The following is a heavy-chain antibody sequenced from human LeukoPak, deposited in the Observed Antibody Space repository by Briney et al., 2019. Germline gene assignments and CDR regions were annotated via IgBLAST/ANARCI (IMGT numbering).Heavy chain of an antibody. D-gene: IGHD6-19*01. CDR1: GFTFSSYW. J-gene: IGHJ4*02. Sequence: GGSLPVSCAASGFTFSSYWMSWVRQAPGKGLEWVANIKQDGSEKYYVDSVKGRFTISRDNAKNSLYLQMNSLRAEDTAVYYCARGIAVAGTMDYFDYWGQGTLVSASS. V-gene: IGHV3-7*04. CDR3: ARGIAVAGTMDYFDY. CDR2: IKQDGSEK.